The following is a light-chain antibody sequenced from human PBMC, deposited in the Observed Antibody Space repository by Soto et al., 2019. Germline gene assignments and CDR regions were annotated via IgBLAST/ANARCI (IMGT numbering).Light chain of an antibody. CDR1: QSINTW. CDR2: DAS. Sequence: GARVTITCRASQSINTWLAWYQQKPGKTPKVLIYDASSLESGVPSRFSGSGSGTEFTLTISSLQPGDSAAYYCQRYNSASWTFGQGTKVDIK. V-gene: IGKV1-5*01. CDR3: QRYNSASWT. J-gene: IGKJ1*01.